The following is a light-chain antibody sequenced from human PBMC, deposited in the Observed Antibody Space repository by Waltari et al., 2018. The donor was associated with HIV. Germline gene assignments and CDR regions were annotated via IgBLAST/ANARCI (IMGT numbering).Light chain of an antibody. CDR1: ALPKQF. V-gene: IGLV3-25*03. Sequence: SYELTQPPSVSVSPGPTARITCPGDALPKQFAYWYQQKAGQAPLMVIYKDDKRPSGIPDRFSGSMSGTTVTLIISGVQPEDEADYYCESADDSGDHWVFGGGTKLSVL. J-gene: IGLJ3*02. CDR2: KDD. CDR3: ESADDSGDHWV.